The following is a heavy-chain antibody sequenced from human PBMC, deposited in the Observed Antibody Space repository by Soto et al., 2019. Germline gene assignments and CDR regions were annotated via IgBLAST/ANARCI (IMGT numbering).Heavy chain of an antibody. J-gene: IGHJ4*02. CDR1: GGTFSNYA. V-gene: IGHV1-69*01. D-gene: IGHD3-22*01. CDR2: IIPIFGTA. CDR3: ARGVHYDSTGYYYFY. Sequence: QVQLVQSGAEVKKPGSSVKVSCKASGGTFSNYAISWLRQAPGQGLEWMGGIIPIFGTANYAQNFQGRVSITADESTSTAYMQLRSLRSEDTAVYYCARGVHYDSTGYYYFYWGQGTLVTVSS.